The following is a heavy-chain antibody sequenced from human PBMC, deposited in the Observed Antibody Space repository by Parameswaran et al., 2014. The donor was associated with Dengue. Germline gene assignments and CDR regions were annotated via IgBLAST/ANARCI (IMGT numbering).Heavy chain of an antibody. CDR3: VKDQGGYGYFDY. CDR2: ISSNGGST. Sequence: GRQAPGKGLEYVSAISSNGGSTYYADSVKGRFTISRDNSKNTLYLQMSSLRAEDTAVYYCVKDQGGYGYFDYWGQGTLVTVSS. J-gene: IGHJ4*02. D-gene: IGHD3-16*01. V-gene: IGHV3-64D*06.